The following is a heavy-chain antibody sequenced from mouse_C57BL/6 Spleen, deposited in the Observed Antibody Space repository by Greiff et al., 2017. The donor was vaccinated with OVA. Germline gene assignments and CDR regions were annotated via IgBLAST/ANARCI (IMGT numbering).Heavy chain of an antibody. Sequence: EVKVVESGGGLVKPGGSLKLSCAASGFTFSDYGMHWVRQAPEKGLEWVAYISSGSSTIYYADTVKGRFTISRDNAKNTLFLQMTSLRSEDTAMYYCARRNPSRYFDVWGTGTTVTVSS. CDR1: GFTFSDYG. J-gene: IGHJ1*03. CDR2: ISSGSSTI. V-gene: IGHV5-17*01. CDR3: ARRNPSRYFDV.